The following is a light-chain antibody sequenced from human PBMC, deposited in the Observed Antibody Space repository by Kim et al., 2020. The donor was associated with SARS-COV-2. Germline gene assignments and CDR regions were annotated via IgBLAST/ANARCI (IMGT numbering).Light chain of an antibody. CDR1: SLRSYY. CDR2: GKN. Sequence: SSELTQDPAVSVALGQTVRITCQGDSLRSYYASWYQQKPGQAPVLVIYGKNNRPSGIPDRFSGSSSGNTASLTITVAQAEDEADYYCNSRDSSGNHLGVFGGGTKLTVL. J-gene: IGLJ2*01. CDR3: NSRDSSGNHLGV. V-gene: IGLV3-19*01.